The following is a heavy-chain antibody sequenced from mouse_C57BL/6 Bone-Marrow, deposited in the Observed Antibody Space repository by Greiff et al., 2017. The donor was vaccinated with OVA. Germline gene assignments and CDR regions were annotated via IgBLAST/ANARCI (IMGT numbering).Heavy chain of an antibody. CDR1: GYTFTSYW. Sequence: QVQLQQPGAELVKPGASVKMSCKASGYTFTSYWITWVKQRPGQGLEWIGDIYPGSGSTNYNEKFKSKATLTVDTSSSTAYMQLSSLTSEDSAVYYCAREEASTMITTNFDYWGQGTTRTVSS. CDR3: AREEASTMITTNFDY. CDR2: IYPGSGST. D-gene: IGHD2-4*01. V-gene: IGHV1-55*01. J-gene: IGHJ2*01.